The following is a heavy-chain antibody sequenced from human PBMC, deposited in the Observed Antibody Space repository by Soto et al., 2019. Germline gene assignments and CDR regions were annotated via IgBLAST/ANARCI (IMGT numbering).Heavy chain of an antibody. CDR1: GYTFTSYD. Sequence: GASVKVSCKASGYTFTSYDINWVRQATGQGLEWMGWMNPNSGNTGYAQKFQGRVTMTRNTSISTAYMELSSLRSEDTAVYYCARWGYCNGGSCYLYYYYYYGMDVWGQGTTVTVSS. D-gene: IGHD2-15*01. V-gene: IGHV1-8*01. J-gene: IGHJ6*02. CDR2: MNPNSGNT. CDR3: ARWGYCNGGSCYLYYYYYYGMDV.